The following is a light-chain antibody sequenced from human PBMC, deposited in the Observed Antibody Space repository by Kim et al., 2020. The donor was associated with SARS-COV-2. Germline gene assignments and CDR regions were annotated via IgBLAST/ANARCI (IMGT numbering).Light chain of an antibody. V-gene: IGKV1-39*01. CDR3: QQSHTSPWT. J-gene: IGKJ1*01. CDR2: AAS. Sequence: ATVVDRHMMTCRTSQSITNYLHWYQQKSGTAPKVLIYAASSLQSGVPSRISGSGSGTGFTLTISSLQPEDFATYYCQQSHTSPWTFGQGTKVDIK. CDR1: QSITNY.